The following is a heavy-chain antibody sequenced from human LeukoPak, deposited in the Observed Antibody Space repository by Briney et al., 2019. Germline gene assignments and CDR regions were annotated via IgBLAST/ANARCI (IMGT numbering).Heavy chain of an antibody. J-gene: IGHJ6*02. Sequence: GGSLRLSCAASGFTVSSKYMSWVRQAPGKGLEWVSVIYSGGSTYYADSVKGRFTISRDNSKNTLYLQMNSLRAEDTAVYYCASRSSGSYYHGMDVWGQGTTVTVSS. CDR3: ASRSSGSYYHGMDV. V-gene: IGHV3-53*01. D-gene: IGHD1-26*01. CDR1: GFTVSSKY. CDR2: IYSGGST.